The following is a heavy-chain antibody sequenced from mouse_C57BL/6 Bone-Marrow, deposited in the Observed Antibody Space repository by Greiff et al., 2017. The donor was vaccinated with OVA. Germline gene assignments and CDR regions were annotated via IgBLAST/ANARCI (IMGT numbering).Heavy chain of an antibody. V-gene: IGHV7-3*01. J-gene: IGHJ2*01. D-gene: IGHD4-1*01. CDR3: ARYTHLTFDY. CDR1: GFTFTDYY. CDR2: IRNKANGYTT. Sequence: EVKLMESGGGLVQPGGSLSLSCAASGFTFTDYYMSWVRQPPGKALEWLGFIRNKANGYTTEYSASVKGRFTISRDNSQSILYLQMNALRAEDSATYYCARYTHLTFDYWGQGTTLTVSS.